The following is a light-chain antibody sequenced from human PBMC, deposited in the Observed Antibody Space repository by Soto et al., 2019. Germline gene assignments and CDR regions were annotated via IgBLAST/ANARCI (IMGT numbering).Light chain of an antibody. CDR3: QYYGGSPPGYT. CDR2: GAS. V-gene: IGKV3-20*01. CDR1: QSVTSSH. J-gene: IGKJ2*01. Sequence: EIVLTQSPDTLSLSPGETITLSCRASQSVTSSHLAWYQQQPGQAPRLLMYGASRRATGIPDRFSGRGSGTDFALTISGLQPEDFVMYYCQYYGGSPPGYTLGQGTKLEI.